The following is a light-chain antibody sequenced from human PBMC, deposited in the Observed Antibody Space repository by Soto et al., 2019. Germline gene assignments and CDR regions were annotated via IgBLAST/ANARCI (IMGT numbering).Light chain of an antibody. V-gene: IGKV3-20*01. Sequence: VLTQAPVSRSVSPGERATLSWTARRAINSYVAWYQLKAGQVPRLLIYGASSRATGIPDRFSGSGSGTDFTLTISRLEPEDFAVYYCQQYGSSRTFGPGTKVDIK. J-gene: IGKJ1*01. CDR3: QQYGSSRT. CDR2: GAS. CDR1: RAINSY.